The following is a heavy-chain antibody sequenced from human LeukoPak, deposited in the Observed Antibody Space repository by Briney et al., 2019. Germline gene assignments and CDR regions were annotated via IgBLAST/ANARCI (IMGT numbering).Heavy chain of an antibody. V-gene: IGHV4-59*08. CDR3: ARLYGDEGLLNWFDP. CDR2: IYYSGST. D-gene: IGHD3-10*01. CDR1: GGSISSYY. J-gene: IGHJ5*02. Sequence: SETLSLTCTVSGGSISSYYWSWIRQPPGKGLEWVGYIYYSGSTNYNPSLKSRVTISVDTSKNQFSLKLSSVTAADTAVYYCARLYGDEGLLNWFDPWGQGTLVTVSS.